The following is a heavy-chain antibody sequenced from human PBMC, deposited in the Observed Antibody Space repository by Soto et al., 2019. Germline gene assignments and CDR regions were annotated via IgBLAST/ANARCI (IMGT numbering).Heavy chain of an antibody. V-gene: IGHV3-30*18. CDR1: GFTFSGYG. CDR2: ISYDGINK. CDR3: AKDRWVRQLRSYFDY. D-gene: IGHD4-17*01. J-gene: IGHJ4*02. Sequence: QVQLVESGGGVGQPGRSLRLSCAASGFTFSGYGMHWVRQAPGKGLEWVAFISYDGINKYYADSVKGRFTISRDNSKNTLYLQMSSLRAEETAVYYCAKDRWVRQLRSYFDYWGQGTLVTVSS.